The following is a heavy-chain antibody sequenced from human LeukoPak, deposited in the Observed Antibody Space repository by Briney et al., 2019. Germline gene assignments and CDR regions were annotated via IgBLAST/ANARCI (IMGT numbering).Heavy chain of an antibody. CDR2: MNPNSGNT. V-gene: IGHV1-8*02. Sequence: GASVKVSCKASGYTFTSYYMHWVRQATGQGLEWMGWMNPNSGNTGYAQKFQGRVTMTRNTSISTAYMELSSLRSEDTAVYYCARGRFLEWLFYYYYYGMDVWGQGTTVTVSS. D-gene: IGHD3-3*01. J-gene: IGHJ6*02. CDR3: ARGRFLEWLFYYYYYGMDV. CDR1: GYTFTSYY.